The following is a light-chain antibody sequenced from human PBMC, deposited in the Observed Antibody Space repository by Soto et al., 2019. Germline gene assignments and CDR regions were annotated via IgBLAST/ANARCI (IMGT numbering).Light chain of an antibody. J-gene: IGKJ1*01. CDR3: QQRSNWPRT. Sequence: TQSPVTLSLSPGERATLSCRASQSVSNNYLAWYQQKPGQAPRLLIYDASNRATGIPARFSGSGSGTDFTLTISSLEPEDFAVYYCQQRSNWPRTFGQGTKVDIK. CDR1: QSVSNNY. V-gene: IGKV3-11*01. CDR2: DAS.